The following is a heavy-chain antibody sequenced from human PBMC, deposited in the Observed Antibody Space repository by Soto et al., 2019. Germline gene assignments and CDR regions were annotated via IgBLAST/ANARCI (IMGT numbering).Heavy chain of an antibody. Sequence: QVQLQESGPGLVKPSQTLSLTCTVSGGSISSGDYYWSWIRKPPGKGLEWIGYIYYRGSTYYNPSLKSRVTISIDTSKNQFSLKVSSVTAADTAVYYCARAEFVPYYYYGMDVWGQGTTVSVAS. V-gene: IGHV4-30-4*01. CDR2: IYYRGST. D-gene: IGHD3-10*02. J-gene: IGHJ6*02. CDR1: GGSISSGDYY. CDR3: ARAEFVPYYYYGMDV.